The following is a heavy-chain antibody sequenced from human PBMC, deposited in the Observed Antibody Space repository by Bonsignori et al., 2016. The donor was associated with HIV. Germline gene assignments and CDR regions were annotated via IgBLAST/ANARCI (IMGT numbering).Heavy chain of an antibody. CDR3: ARGLRFGGNYYGMDV. CDR1: GGSISSGSYY. D-gene: IGHD3-10*01. CDR2: IYASGST. Sequence: QVQLQESGPGLVKPSQTLSLTCTVSGGSISSGSYYWSWIRQPAGKGLEWIGRIYASGSTNYNPSLKSRVTISVDTSKNQFSLKLSSVTAADTAVYYCARGLRFGGNYYGMDVWGQGTTVTVSS. J-gene: IGHJ6*02. V-gene: IGHV4-61*02.